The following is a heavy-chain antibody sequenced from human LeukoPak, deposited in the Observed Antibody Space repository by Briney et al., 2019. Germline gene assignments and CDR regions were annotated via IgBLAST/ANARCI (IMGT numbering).Heavy chain of an antibody. D-gene: IGHD2/OR15-2a*01. J-gene: IGHJ6*02. CDR2: IIPIFGTA. CDR3: ARDNRRVFPYYAMDV. Sequence: SVTVSCKASGGTFSSYAISWVRQAPGQGLEWMGGIIPIFGTANYAQKFQGRVTITADESTSTAYMELSSLRSEDTAVYYCARDNRRVFPYYAMDVWGQGTTVTVSS. V-gene: IGHV1-69*13. CDR1: GGTFSSYA.